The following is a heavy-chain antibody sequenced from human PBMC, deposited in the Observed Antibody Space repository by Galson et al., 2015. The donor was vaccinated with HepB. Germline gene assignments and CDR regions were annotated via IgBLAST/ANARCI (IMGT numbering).Heavy chain of an antibody. J-gene: IGHJ5*02. CDR3: ARVGPRIPNLAGWFDP. D-gene: IGHD2-21*01. CDR1: GYTFTSYG. V-gene: IGHV1-18*04. Sequence: SVKVSCKASGYTFTSYGISWVRQAPGQGLEWMGWISAYNGNTNYAQKLQGRVTMTTDTSTSTAYMELRSLRSDDTAVYYCARVGPRIPNLAGWFDPWGQGTLVTVSS. CDR2: ISAYNGNT.